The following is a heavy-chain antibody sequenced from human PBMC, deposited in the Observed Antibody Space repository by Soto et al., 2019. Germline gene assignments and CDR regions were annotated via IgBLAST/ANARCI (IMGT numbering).Heavy chain of an antibody. D-gene: IGHD6-19*01. V-gene: IGHV3-7*03. CDR2: IKQDGSEK. CDR1: GFTFSSYW. CDR3: AREDSRGWYKASFDY. J-gene: IGHJ4*02. Sequence: GASLRLSCAASGFTFSSYWMSWVRQAPGKGLEWVANIKQDGSEKYYVDSVKGRFTISRDNAKNSLYLQMNSLRAEDTAVYYCAREDSRGWYKASFDYWGQGTLVTVSS.